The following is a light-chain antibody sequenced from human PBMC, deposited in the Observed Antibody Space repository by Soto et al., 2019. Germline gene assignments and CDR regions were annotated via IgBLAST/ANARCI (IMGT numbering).Light chain of an antibody. J-gene: IGKJ5*01. CDR2: SAS. V-gene: IGKV3D-20*02. CDR3: QQRSNWPIT. CDR1: QSVSGSY. Sequence: PGARAAPSGRASQSVSGSYLAWFQHKRGQAPRLLIYSASTRATGIPDRFSGSGSGTDFTLTISSLEPEDFAVYYCQQRSNWPITFGQGTRLEIK.